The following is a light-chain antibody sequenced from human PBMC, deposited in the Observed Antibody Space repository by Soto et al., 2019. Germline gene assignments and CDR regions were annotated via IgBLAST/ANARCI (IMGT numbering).Light chain of an antibody. CDR2: DAS. J-gene: IGKJ1*01. V-gene: IGKV1-5*01. CDR3: QDYSPYSWT. CDR1: ESISSW. Sequence: DSQMPQSPSTLSASVGDTVTVTCRASESISSWLAWYQEKPGKAPNLLIYDASSLESGVPSRFSGSGSGTEFTLTISSLQPDDFATYYCQDYSPYSWTFGQGTKVDIK.